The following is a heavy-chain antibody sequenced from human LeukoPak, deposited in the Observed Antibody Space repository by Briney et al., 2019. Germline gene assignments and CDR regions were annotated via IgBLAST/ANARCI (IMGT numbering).Heavy chain of an antibody. CDR1: GFTFSSYA. J-gene: IGHJ4*02. D-gene: IGHD6-13*01. CDR2: ISYDGSNK. CDR3: ARGRYSSSWYGSFSSAGPFDY. V-gene: IGHV3-30-3*01. Sequence: GRSLRLSCAASGFTFSSYAMHWVRQAPGKGLGWVAVISYDGSNKYYADSVKGRFTISRDNSKNTLYLQMNSLRAEDTAVYYCARGRYSSSWYGSFSSAGPFDYWGQGTLVTVSS.